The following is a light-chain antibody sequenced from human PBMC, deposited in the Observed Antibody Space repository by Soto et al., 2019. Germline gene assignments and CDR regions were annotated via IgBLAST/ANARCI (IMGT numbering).Light chain of an antibody. CDR1: ISNIRNNY. Sequence: QSVLTQPPSLSAAPRRKVTISCSGSISNIRNNYVPWYQQLPGTAPKLLIYDNNKRPSGIPDRFSGSKSGTSATLGITGLQAGDEADYYCGTWDSSLRAYVFGTGTKVTVL. V-gene: IGLV1-51*01. CDR3: GTWDSSLRAYV. J-gene: IGLJ1*01. CDR2: DNN.